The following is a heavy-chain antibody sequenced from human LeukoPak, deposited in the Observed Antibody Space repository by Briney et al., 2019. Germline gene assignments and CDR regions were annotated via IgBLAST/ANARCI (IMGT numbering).Heavy chain of an antibody. J-gene: IGHJ3*01. V-gene: IGHV3-23*01. CDR2: ISATGLST. CDR3: AKLMRHMMEDVLDL. Sequence: GGSLRLSCAASGFTVSSNYMSWVRQVPGTGLEWVSFISATGLSTYYADSVKGRFTVSRDNSKNTLYLQMNSLRAADTAVYYCAKLMRHMMEDVLDLWGQGTVVTVSS. D-gene: IGHD3-16*01. CDR1: GFTVSSNY.